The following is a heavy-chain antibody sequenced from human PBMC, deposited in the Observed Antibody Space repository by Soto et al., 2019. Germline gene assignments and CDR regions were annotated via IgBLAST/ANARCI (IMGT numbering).Heavy chain of an antibody. V-gene: IGHV1-69*05. CDR3: AREYSSSDGMDV. CDR2: IIPIFGTA. Sequence: QVQLVQSGAEVKKPGSSVKVSCKASGGTFSSYAISCVRQAPGQGLEWMGGIIPIFGTANYAQKFQGRVXIXTXXSTSTAYMELSSLRSEDTAVYYCAREYSSSDGMDVWGQGTTVTVSS. J-gene: IGHJ6*02. CDR1: GGTFSSYA. D-gene: IGHD6-6*01.